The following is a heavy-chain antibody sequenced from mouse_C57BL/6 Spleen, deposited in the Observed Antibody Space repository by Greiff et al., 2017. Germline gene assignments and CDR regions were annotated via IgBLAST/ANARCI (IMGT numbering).Heavy chain of an antibody. Sequence: VKLMESGAELARPGASVKLSCKASGYTFTSYGISWVKQRTGQGLEWIGEIYPRSGNTYYNEKFKGKATLTADKSSSTAYMELRSLTSEDSAVXFCARGLIIPYYFDYWGQGTTLTVSS. CDR2: IYPRSGNT. CDR3: ARGLIIPYYFDY. J-gene: IGHJ2*01. V-gene: IGHV1-81*01. D-gene: IGHD1-1*01. CDR1: GYTFTSYG.